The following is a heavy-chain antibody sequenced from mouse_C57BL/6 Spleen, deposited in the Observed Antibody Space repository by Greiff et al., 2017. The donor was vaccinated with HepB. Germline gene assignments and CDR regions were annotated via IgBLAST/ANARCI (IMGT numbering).Heavy chain of an antibody. CDR1: GYAFSSYW. CDR3: ARNRLRLAMDY. CDR2: IYPGDGDT. V-gene: IGHV1-80*01. J-gene: IGHJ4*01. D-gene: IGHD2-4*01. Sequence: QVQLQQSGAELVKPGASVKISCKASGYAFSSYWMNWVKQRPGKGLEWIGQIYPGDGDTNYNGKFKGKATLTADKSSSTAYMQLSSLTSEDSAVYFCARNRLRLAMDYWGQGTSVTVSS.